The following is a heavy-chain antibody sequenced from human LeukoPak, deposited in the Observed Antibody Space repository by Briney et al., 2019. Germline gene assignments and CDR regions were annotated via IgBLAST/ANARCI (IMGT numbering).Heavy chain of an antibody. V-gene: IGHV3-15*01. CDR2: IKSKTDGGTT. CDR1: GFTFSNAW. CDR3: AKEGSYYDFWSGSDS. D-gene: IGHD3-3*01. Sequence: KAGGSLRLSCAASGFTFSNAWMSWVRQAPGKGLEWVGRIKSKTDGGTTDYAAPVKGRFTISRDDSKNTLYLQMNSLRAEDTAVYYCAKEGSYYDFWSGSDSWGQGTLVTVSS. J-gene: IGHJ4*02.